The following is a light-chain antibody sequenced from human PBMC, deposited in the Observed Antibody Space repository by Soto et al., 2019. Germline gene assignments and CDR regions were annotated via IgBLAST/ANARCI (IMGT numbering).Light chain of an antibody. CDR1: QGIRND. CDR2: ATS. CDR3: LQDYSYPRT. V-gene: IGKV1-6*01. J-gene: IGKJ1*01. Sequence: AIRVTQSPSSLSASVADRVTITCRASQGIRNDLGWYQQRPGKAPKLLIYATSNLQTGVPSRFSGSGSGTDFTLTISSLQPEDFATYYCLQDYSYPRTFGQGTKVEIK.